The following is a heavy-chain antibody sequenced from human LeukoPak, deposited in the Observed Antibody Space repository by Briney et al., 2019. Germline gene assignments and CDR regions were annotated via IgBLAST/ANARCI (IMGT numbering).Heavy chain of an antibody. J-gene: IGHJ4*02. Sequence: GESLKISGKGLGYSFTSYWIGWVRQMPGKGLEWMGIIYPGDSDTRYSPSFQGQATISADKSSSTAYLQWSSLKASDTAMYYCARGQTAMVTPFDYWGQGTLVTVSS. D-gene: IGHD5-18*01. CDR3: ARGQTAMVTPFDY. CDR2: IYPGDSDT. V-gene: IGHV5-51*01. CDR1: GYSFTSYW.